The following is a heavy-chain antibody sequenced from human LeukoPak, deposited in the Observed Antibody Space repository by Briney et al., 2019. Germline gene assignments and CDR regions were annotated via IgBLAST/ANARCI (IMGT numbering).Heavy chain of an antibody. V-gene: IGHV3-48*03. Sequence: GGSLRLSCAASGFTFSSYEMNWVRQAPGKGLEWVSYISSSGSTIYYAVSVKGRFTISRDNAKNSLYLQMNSLRAEDTAVYYCARPFYYYDSSGMGYYFDYWGQGTLVTVSS. CDR1: GFTFSSYE. CDR2: ISSSGSTI. CDR3: ARPFYYYDSSGMGYYFDY. D-gene: IGHD3-22*01. J-gene: IGHJ4*02.